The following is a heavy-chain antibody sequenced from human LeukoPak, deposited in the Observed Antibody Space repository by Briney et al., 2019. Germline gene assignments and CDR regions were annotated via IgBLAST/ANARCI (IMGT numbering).Heavy chain of an antibody. J-gene: IGHJ6*02. V-gene: IGHV3-7*03. CDR2: IRQDGIEK. CDR3: GRAMDV. Sequence: GGSLRLSCAASGFTFTTYWMSWVRQAPGKGLEWVANIRQDGIEKHYVDSVKGRFTISRGNAKNSVYLQMNSLRAEDAAVYYCGRAMDVWGQGTTGTVSS. CDR1: GFTFTTYW.